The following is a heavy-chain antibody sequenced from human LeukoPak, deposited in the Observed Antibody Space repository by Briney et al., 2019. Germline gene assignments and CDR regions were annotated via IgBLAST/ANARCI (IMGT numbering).Heavy chain of an antibody. CDR1: GFTFSSYW. D-gene: IGHD6-13*01. CDR3: ARVKISSSRTTRSYNWFDP. CDR2: IKQDGSEK. J-gene: IGHJ5*02. V-gene: IGHV3-7*01. Sequence: GGSLRLSRAASGFTFSSYWMSWVRQAPGKGLEWVANIKQDGSEKYYVDSVKGRFTISRDNAKNSLYLQMNSLRAEDTAVYYCARVKISSSRTTRSYNWFDPWGQGTLVTVSS.